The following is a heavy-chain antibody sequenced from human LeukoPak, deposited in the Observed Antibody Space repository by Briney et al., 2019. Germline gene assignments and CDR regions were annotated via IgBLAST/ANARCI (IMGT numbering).Heavy chain of an antibody. CDR2: ISISGTKA. V-gene: IGHV3-23*01. Sequence: GGSLRLSCAASEFDFSTHAMTWVRQAPGKGLEWVSAISISGTKAYYADSVKGRFTISRDNSKNTLYLQMYSLRAEDTAVYYCANEIRPNDYWGQGTLVTVSS. D-gene: IGHD4-17*01. CDR1: EFDFSTHA. J-gene: IGHJ4*02. CDR3: ANEIRPNDY.